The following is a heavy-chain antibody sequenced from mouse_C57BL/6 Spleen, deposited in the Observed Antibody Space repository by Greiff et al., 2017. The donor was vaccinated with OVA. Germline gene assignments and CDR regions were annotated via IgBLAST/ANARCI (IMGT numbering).Heavy chain of an antibody. CDR1: GFNIKDDY. CDR3: TTGYYGGVDY. V-gene: IGHV14-4*01. CDR2: IDPENGDT. D-gene: IGHD1-1*01. J-gene: IGHJ2*01. Sequence: EVQLQQSGAELVRPGASVKLSCTASGFNIKDDYMHWVKQRPEQGLEWIGWIDPENGDTEYASKFQGKATITADTSSNTAYLQLSSLTSEDTADYYCTTGYYGGVDYWGQGTTLTVSS.